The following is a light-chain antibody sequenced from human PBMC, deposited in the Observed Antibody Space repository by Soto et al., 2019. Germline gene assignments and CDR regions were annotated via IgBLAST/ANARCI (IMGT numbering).Light chain of an antibody. CDR1: SSNIGNNA. CDR3: QSYDSSLSEVV. CDR2: YDD. Sequence: QSVLTQPPSVSEAPRQRVTISCSGSSSNIGNNAVNWYQQLPGKAPKLLIYYDDLLPSGVSDRFSGSKSGTSASLAISGLQSEDEADYYCQSYDSSLSEVVFGGGTQLTVL. J-gene: IGLJ2*01. V-gene: IGLV1-36*01.